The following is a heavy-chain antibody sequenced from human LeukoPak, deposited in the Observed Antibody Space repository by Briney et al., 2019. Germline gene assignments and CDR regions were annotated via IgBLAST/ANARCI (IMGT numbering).Heavy chain of an antibody. Sequence: ASVKVSCKASGYTFTSYYMHWVRQAPGQGLEWMGIINPSGGSTSYAQKFQGRVTMTRDTSTSTVYMELSSLRSEDTAVYYCARLPSSDEYVPQFGGYSGYDPSFPWGQGTLVTVSS. CDR1: GYTFTSYY. D-gene: IGHD5-12*01. J-gene: IGHJ5*02. CDR3: ARLPSSDEYVPQFGGYSGYDPSFP. CDR2: INPSGGST. V-gene: IGHV1-46*01.